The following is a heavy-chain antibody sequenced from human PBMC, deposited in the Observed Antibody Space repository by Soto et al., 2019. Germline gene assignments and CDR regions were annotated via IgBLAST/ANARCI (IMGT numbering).Heavy chain of an antibody. CDR3: ARDGDGYNSLLDY. Sequence: PSETLSLTCTVSGGSISSGGYYWSWIRQHPGKGLEWIGYIHYSGSTYYNPSLKSRVTISVDTSKNQFSLKLSSVTAADTAVYYCARDGDGYNSLLDYWGQGTLVTVS. J-gene: IGHJ4*02. V-gene: IGHV4-31*03. CDR1: GGSISSGGYY. D-gene: IGHD5-12*01. CDR2: IHYSGST.